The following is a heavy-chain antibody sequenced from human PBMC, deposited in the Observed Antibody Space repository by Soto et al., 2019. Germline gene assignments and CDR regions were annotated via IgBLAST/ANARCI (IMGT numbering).Heavy chain of an antibody. J-gene: IGHJ4*02. CDR2: IDWDDDK. CDR3: ARIRGYSGYDQPFDY. Sequence: VSGPTLVNPTQTLTLTCTFSGFSLSTSGVCVSWIRQPPGKALEWLALIDWDDDKYYSTSLKTRLTISKDTSKNQVVLTMTNMDPVDTATYYCARIRGYSGYDQPFDYWGQGTLVTVSS. V-gene: IGHV2-70*01. D-gene: IGHD5-12*01. CDR1: GFSLSTSGVC.